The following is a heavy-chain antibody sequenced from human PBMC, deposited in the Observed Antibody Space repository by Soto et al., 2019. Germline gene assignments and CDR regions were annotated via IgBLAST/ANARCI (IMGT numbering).Heavy chain of an antibody. Sequence: SETLSLTCTVSGASISRYYWSWIRQSPGKGLEWIGYLYNTGSTIYNPSLKSRVTISVDTSKNQFSLKLSSVTAADTAVYYCAREGPGHYYDSSGYPPKYYFDYWGQGTLVTVSS. J-gene: IGHJ4*02. CDR3: AREGPGHYYDSSGYPPKYYFDY. CDR1: GASISRYY. V-gene: IGHV4-59*12. CDR2: LYNTGST. D-gene: IGHD3-22*01.